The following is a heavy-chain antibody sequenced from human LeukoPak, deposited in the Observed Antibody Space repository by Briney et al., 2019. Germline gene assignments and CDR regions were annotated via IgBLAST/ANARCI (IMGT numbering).Heavy chain of an antibody. CDR2: IYYSGST. D-gene: IGHD5-18*01. Sequence: SETLSLTCTVSGGSIGSSSYYWGWIRQPPGKGLEWIGRIYYSGSTYYNPSLKSRVTISVDTSKNQFSLKLSSVTAADTAVYYCARVFEYSYGYNFDYWGQGTLVTVSS. J-gene: IGHJ4*02. CDR3: ARVFEYSYGYNFDY. V-gene: IGHV4-39*07. CDR1: GGSIGSSSYY.